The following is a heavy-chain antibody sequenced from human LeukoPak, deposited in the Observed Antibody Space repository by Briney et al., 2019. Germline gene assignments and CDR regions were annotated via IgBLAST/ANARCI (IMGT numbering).Heavy chain of an antibody. D-gene: IGHD4-11*01. J-gene: IGHJ4*02. CDR3: AKGMTTVTTRYFDY. CDR2: ISDSGGGT. Sequence: GGSLRLSCAASGFTFSSYAMSWVRQAPGKGLEWVSVISDSGGGTYYADSVKGRFTISRDNSKNTLYLQMNSLRAEDTAVYYCAKGMTTVTTRYFDYWGQGTLVTVSS. CDR1: GFTFSSYA. V-gene: IGHV3-23*01.